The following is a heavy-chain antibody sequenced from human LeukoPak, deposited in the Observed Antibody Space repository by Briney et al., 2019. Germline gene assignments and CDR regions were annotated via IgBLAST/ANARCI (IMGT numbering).Heavy chain of an antibody. CDR1: GFTFSSYG. CDR2: VSDDGNKK. Sequence: GRPLRLSCAASGFTFSSYGMHWVRQAPGKGLEWVAVVSDDGNKKFDADFVKGRFTISRDNSKNTLYLQMNSLRGEDTAVYYCARGQLLLEGYFYYMDVWGEGTTDTVSS. D-gene: IGHD2-2*01. J-gene: IGHJ6*03. CDR3: ARGQLLLEGYFYYMDV. V-gene: IGHV3-30*03.